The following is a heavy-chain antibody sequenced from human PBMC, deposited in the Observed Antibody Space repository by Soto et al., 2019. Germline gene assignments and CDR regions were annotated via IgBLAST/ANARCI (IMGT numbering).Heavy chain of an antibody. V-gene: IGHV1-18*01. CDR1: GYLFVNYS. D-gene: IGHD3-16*01. CDR2: ISPYTGNT. Sequence: QVQLVQSGDEVKKPGASVKVSCKASGYLFVNYSITWVRQAPGQGLEWMGWISPYTGNTHSASKVQGRLTMTTDTSTCTAYMDLGSLTSDDTAVYYCVMVDNYVTPTPQDVWGQGTTVTVSS. J-gene: IGHJ6*02. CDR3: VMVDNYVTPTPQDV.